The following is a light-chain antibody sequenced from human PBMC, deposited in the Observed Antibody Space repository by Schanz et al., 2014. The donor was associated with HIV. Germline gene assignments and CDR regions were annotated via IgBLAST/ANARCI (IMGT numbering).Light chain of an antibody. Sequence: EIVLTQSPGSLSLSPGGRATLSCGASQRLSSSYLAWYQQKRDQPPRLVIYDASNRATGIPARFSGSGSGTDFTLTISSLEPEDFAVYYCQQRSNWPPTFGQGTKVEIK. V-gene: IGKV3D-20*02. CDR3: QQRSNWPPT. J-gene: IGKJ1*01. CDR1: QRLSSSY. CDR2: DAS.